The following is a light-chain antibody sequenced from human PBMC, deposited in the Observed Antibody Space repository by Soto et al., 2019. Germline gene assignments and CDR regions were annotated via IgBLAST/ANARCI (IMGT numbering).Light chain of an antibody. CDR3: TSYTTINTII. J-gene: IGLJ2*01. Sequence: QSALTQPAAVSGSPGQSITISCTGTSSDIGRYNYVSWYQQHPGKAPKLMISEVSNRPSGVSDRFSGSKSGNTASLTISGLRAEDEADYYCTSYTTINTIIFGGGTKVTVL. V-gene: IGLV2-14*01. CDR2: EVS. CDR1: SSDIGRYNY.